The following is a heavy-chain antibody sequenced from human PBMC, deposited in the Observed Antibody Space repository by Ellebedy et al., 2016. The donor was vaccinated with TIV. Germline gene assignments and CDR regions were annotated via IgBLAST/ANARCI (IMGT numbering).Heavy chain of an antibody. J-gene: IGHJ5*02. Sequence: MPSETLSLTCTVSGGSISNYYCSWIRQPPGKGLEWIWYIYYSGSTNYNPSLKSRVSISVDTSKNQFSLKLSSVTAADTAVYYCARHSSGSRGWFDPWGQGTLVTVSS. CDR3: ARHSSGSRGWFDP. D-gene: IGHD1-26*01. CDR1: GGSISNYY. V-gene: IGHV4-59*08. CDR2: IYYSGST.